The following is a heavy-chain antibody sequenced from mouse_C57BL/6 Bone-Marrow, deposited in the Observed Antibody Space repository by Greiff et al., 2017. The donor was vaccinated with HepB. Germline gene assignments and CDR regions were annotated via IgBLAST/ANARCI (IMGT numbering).Heavy chain of an antibody. Sequence: EVQLQESGPGLVKPSQSLSLTCSVTGYSITSGYYWNWIRQFPGNKLEWMGYISYDGSNNYNPSLKNRISITRDTSKNQFFLKLNSVTTEDTATYYCATYDYDYAWFAYWGQGTLVTVSA. V-gene: IGHV3-6*01. CDR2: ISYDGSN. J-gene: IGHJ3*01. CDR3: ATYDYDYAWFAY. D-gene: IGHD2-4*01. CDR1: GYSITSGYY.